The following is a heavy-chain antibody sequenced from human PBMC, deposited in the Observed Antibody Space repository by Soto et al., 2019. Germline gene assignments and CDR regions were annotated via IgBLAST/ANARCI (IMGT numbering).Heavy chain of an antibody. CDR2: ISYDGSNQ. J-gene: IGHJ4*02. V-gene: IGHV3-30*18. CDR3: AKDQASGQGSFDS. CDR1: GFTFNIYG. Sequence: VKLVESGGGVVQPGGSLRLSCAASGFTFNIYGMHWVRQAPDKGLEWVALISYDGSNQYYADSVKGRFTISRDNSKNTLFVQMNSLRADDTAVYYCAKDQASGQGSFDSWGQGTLVTVSS.